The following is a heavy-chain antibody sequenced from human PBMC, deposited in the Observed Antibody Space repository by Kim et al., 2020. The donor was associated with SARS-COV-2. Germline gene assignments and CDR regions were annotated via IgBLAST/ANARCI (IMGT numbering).Heavy chain of an antibody. Sequence: SVKVSCKASGGTFSSYAISWVRQAPGQGLEWMGGIIPIFGTANYAQKFQGRVTITADESTSTAYMELSSLRSEDTAVYYCARGLVEGGDCYSDCYYYYGMDVWGQGTTVTVSS. CDR2: IIPIFGTA. V-gene: IGHV1-69*13. D-gene: IGHD2-21*02. J-gene: IGHJ6*02. CDR3: ARGLVEGGDCYSDCYYYYGMDV. CDR1: GGTFSSYA.